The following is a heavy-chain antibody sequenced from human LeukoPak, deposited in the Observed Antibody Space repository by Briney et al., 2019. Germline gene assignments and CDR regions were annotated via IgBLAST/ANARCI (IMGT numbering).Heavy chain of an antibody. CDR1: GYTFTGYY. CDR2: INPNSGGT. Sequence: ASVTVSCKASGYTFTGYYMHWVRQAPGQGLEWMGWINPNSGGTNYAQKFQGRVTMTRDTSISTAYMELSRLRSDDTAVYYCARDDYGDLWYFDLWGRGTLVTVSS. V-gene: IGHV1-2*02. J-gene: IGHJ2*01. D-gene: IGHD4-17*01. CDR3: ARDDYGDLWYFDL.